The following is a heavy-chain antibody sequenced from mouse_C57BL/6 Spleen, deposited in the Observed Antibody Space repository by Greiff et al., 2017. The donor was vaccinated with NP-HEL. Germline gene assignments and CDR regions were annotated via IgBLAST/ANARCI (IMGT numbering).Heavy chain of an antibody. V-gene: IGHV2-2*01. J-gene: IGHJ2*01. CDR1: GFSLTSYG. Sequence: QVQLQQSGPGLVQPSQSLSITCTVSGFSLTSYGVHWVRQSPGKGLEWLGVIWSGGSTDNNAAFISRLSISKDNSKIQVFFKMTSLQADDTAIYYCARNRPGYFDYWGQGTTLTVSS. CDR3: ARNRPGYFDY. CDR2: IWSGGST.